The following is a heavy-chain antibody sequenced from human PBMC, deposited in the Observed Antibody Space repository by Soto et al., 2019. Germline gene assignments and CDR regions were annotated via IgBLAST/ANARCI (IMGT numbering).Heavy chain of an antibody. Sequence: QVQLVQSGAEVKKPGSSVKVSCKASGGTFSSYAISWLRQPPGQGLEWMGGIIPIFGTANYAQKFQGRVTITADESTSTAYMELSSLRSEDTAVYYCAREVTAMVTVNWCGPWGQGTLVTVSS. J-gene: IGHJ5*02. CDR3: AREVTAMVTVNWCGP. D-gene: IGHD5-18*01. CDR2: IIPIFGTA. CDR1: GGTFSSYA. V-gene: IGHV1-69*01.